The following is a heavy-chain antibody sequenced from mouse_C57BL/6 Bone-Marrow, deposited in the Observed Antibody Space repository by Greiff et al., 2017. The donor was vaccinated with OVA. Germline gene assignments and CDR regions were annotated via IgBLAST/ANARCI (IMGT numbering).Heavy chain of an antibody. V-gene: IGHV1-52*01. CDR1: GYTFTSYW. CDR2: IDPSDSET. Sequence: VQLQQPGAELVRPGSSVKLSCKASGYTFTSYWMHWVKQRPIQGLEWIGNIDPSDSETHYNQKFKDKATLTVDKSSSTAYMQLSSLTSEDSAVYYCARGRATVAPFAYWGQGTLVTVSA. D-gene: IGHD1-1*01. J-gene: IGHJ3*01. CDR3: ARGRATVAPFAY.